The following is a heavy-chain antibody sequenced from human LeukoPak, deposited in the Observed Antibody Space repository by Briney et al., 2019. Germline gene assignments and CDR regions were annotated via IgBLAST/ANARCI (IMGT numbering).Heavy chain of an antibody. V-gene: IGHV4-61*02. CDR3: ASGQVTMVRGVYYFDY. CDR1: GGSISSGSYY. Sequence: PSQTLSLTCTVSGGSISSGSYYWSWIRQPAGKGLEWIGSIYHSGSTYYNPSLKSRVTISVDTSKNQFSLKLSSVTAADTAVYYCASGQVTMVRGVYYFDYWGQGTLVTVSS. J-gene: IGHJ4*02. D-gene: IGHD3-10*01. CDR2: IYHSGST.